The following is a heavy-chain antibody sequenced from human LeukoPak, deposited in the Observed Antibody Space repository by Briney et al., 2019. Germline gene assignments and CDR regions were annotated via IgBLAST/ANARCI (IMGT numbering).Heavy chain of an antibody. D-gene: IGHD3-16*01. CDR1: GSTFTIYY. CDR3: ARDRRLRWGELLVYYFDY. CDR2: INPSGGST. J-gene: IGHJ4*02. Sequence: ASVTVSFTASGSTFTIYYMHWVRQAPGQRLEWMVIINPSGGSTSYAQKYQGRVTMTRDTSTSTVYMELSSLRSEDTAVYYCARDRRLRWGELLVYYFDYWGQGTLVTVSS. V-gene: IGHV1-46*01.